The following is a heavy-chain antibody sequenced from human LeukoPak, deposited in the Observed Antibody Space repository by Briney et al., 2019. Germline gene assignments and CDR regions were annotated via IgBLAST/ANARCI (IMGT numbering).Heavy chain of an antibody. CDR3: ARVSSLDRGVIPLDY. CDR1: GGTFSSYA. J-gene: IGHJ4*02. Sequence: ASVKVSCKASGGTFSSYAISWVRQAPGQGLEWMGWISAYNGNTNYAQKLQGRVTMTTDTSTSTAYMELRSLRSDDTAVYYCARVSSLDRGVIPLDYWGEGTLVTVSS. CDR2: ISAYNGNT. D-gene: IGHD3-10*01. V-gene: IGHV1-18*01.